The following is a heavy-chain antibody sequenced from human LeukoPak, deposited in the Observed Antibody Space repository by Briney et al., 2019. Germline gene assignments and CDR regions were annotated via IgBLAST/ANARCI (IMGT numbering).Heavy chain of an antibody. V-gene: IGHV3-30-3*01. J-gene: IGHJ4*02. CDR2: ISYDGSNK. Sequence: RSLRLSCAASGFTFSSYAMHWVRQAPGKGLEWVAVISYDGSNKYYEDSVKGRFTISRDNSKNTLYLQMNSLRAEDTAVYYCARTKWLQTMIGDFDYWGQGTLVTVSS. CDR1: GFTFSSYA. CDR3: ARTKWLQTMIGDFDY. D-gene: IGHD3-10*02.